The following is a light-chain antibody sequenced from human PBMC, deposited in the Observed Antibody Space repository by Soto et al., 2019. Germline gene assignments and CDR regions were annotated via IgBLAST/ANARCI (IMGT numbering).Light chain of an antibody. CDR1: QSVSSN. CDR3: QQYNDWPPIT. CDR2: GAS. J-gene: IGKJ5*01. V-gene: IGKV3-15*01. Sequence: EIVMTQSPATLSASQGERATLSCSASQSVSSNLAWYQQRPGQAPRLLIYGASTRATVIPARVSGSGSGTEFTLTISSLQSEDFAVYYCQQYNDWPPITFGQGTRLEI.